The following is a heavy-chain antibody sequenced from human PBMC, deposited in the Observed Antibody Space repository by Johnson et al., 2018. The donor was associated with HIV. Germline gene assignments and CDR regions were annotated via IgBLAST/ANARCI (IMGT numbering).Heavy chain of an antibody. CDR2: ISWDGGST. D-gene: IGHD2-2*01. Sequence: RLSCAASGFTFDDYTMHWVRQAPGKGLEWVSLISWDGGSTYYADSVKGRFTISRDNSKNSLYLQMNSLRTEDTALYYCAKDTSRDDAFDIWGQGTMVTVSS. CDR3: AKDTSRDDAFDI. CDR1: GFTFDDYT. J-gene: IGHJ3*02. V-gene: IGHV3-43*01.